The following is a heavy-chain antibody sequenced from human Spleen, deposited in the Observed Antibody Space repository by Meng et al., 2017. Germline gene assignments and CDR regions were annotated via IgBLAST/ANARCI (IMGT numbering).Heavy chain of an antibody. D-gene: IGHD3-3*02. CDR2: ISYDESNE. CDR1: GFTFSNYA. J-gene: IGHJ1*01. CDR3: AATFSILGYYFQH. V-gene: IGHV3-30*04. Sequence: QVELGGSGGGVVQPGRSLRLSCAASGFTFSNYAVHWVRQAPGKLLEWVAVISYDESNENHADSVKGRFTISRDNSKNTLYLQMNSLRPEDTAVYYCAATFSILGYYFQHWGQGTLVTVSS.